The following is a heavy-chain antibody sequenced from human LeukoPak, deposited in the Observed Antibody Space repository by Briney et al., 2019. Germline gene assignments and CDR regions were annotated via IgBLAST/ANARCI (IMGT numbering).Heavy chain of an antibody. CDR3: ARGPLVATIKGANGY. D-gene: IGHD5-12*01. J-gene: IGHJ4*02. Sequence: ASVKVSCKASGYTFTSYGISWVRQAPGQGLEWMGWISAYNGNTNYAQKLQGRVTMTTDTSTSTAYMELRSLRSDDTAVYYCARGPLVATIKGANGYWGQGTLVTVSS. CDR2: ISAYNGNT. CDR1: GYTFTSYG. V-gene: IGHV1-18*01.